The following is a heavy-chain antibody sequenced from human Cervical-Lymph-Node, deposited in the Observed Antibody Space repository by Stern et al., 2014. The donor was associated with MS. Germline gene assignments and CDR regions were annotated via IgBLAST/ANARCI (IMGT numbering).Heavy chain of an antibody. CDR3: AHKGGGYDT. CDR2: IYWDDDK. J-gene: IGHJ5*02. V-gene: IGHV2-5*02. D-gene: IGHD5-12*01. CDR1: GFSLSTTNVG. Sequence: QVTLRESGPTLVKPTQTLTLTCTFSGFSLSTTNVGVGWIRQPPGKALEWLALIYWDDDKRYSPSLKSRLTITKDPSKNQVVLTMTNMDPVDTATYYCAHKGGGYDTWGQGTLVTVSS.